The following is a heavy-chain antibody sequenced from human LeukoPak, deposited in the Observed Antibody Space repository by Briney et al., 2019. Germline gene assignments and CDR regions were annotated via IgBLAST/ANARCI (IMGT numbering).Heavy chain of an antibody. Sequence: GGSLRLSGAASRFTFSSYAMSWVRQAPGKGLEWVSGISGSGGSTDYADSVKGRFTISRANSKNTLNLQLNSLRAEDTAVNYXXXXXXGFVEVAAILDYWGQGTLVTVSS. CDR3: XXXXXGFVEVAAILDY. D-gene: IGHD2-15*01. CDR2: ISGSGGST. CDR1: RFTFSSYA. J-gene: IGHJ4*02. V-gene: IGHV3-23*01.